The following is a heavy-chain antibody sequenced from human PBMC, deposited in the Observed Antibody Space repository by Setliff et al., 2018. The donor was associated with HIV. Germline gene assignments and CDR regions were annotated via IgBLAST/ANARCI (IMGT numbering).Heavy chain of an antibody. CDR3: ARIDPGKYWSSDY. CDR2: IYGTGST. CDR1: GDSITTYY. D-gene: IGHD2-8*02. V-gene: IGHV4-4*07. Sequence: SLTCTVSGDSITTYYWSWIRQPAGKGLGWIGRIYGTGSTTYNPSLESRVTMSVDRSNNQFSLELTSVTAADTAVYYCARIDPGKYWSSDYWGPGTLVTVSS. J-gene: IGHJ4*02.